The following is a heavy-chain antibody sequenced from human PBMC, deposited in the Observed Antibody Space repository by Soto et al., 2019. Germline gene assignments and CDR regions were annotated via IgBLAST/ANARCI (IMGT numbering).Heavy chain of an antibody. CDR1: GFTLFDYA. V-gene: IGHV3-9*01. Sequence: EVELVESGGGLGQPGRSLRLSCAASGFTLFDYAMHWVRQAPGKGLEWVAGISWNGGLIGYADSVKGRFTIARDNAKNSLYLQMNGLRAEDTALYYCVKDGYCSSTTCYWHDFDYWVQGTLVIVSS. CDR3: VKDGYCSSTTCYWHDFDY. J-gene: IGHJ4*02. CDR2: ISWNGGLI. D-gene: IGHD2-2*01.